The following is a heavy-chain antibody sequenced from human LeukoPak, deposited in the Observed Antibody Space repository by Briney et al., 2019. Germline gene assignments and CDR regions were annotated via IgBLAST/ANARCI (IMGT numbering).Heavy chain of an antibody. CDR3: ARDVLRHDY. Sequence: ASVKVSCKASGYTLTQHSMNWVRQAPGQGLEWMGWIITDTGNPTYAQGFTGRFVFSVDTSVNTAYLQISSLKAEDTAVYYCARDVLRHDYWGQGTLVTVSS. CDR2: IITDTGNP. D-gene: IGHD3-10*01. CDR1: GYTLTQHS. V-gene: IGHV7-4-1*02. J-gene: IGHJ4*02.